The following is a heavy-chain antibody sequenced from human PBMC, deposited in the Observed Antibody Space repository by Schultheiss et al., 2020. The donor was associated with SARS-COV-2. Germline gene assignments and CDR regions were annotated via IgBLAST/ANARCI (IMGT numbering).Heavy chain of an antibody. V-gene: IGHV3-30*18. Sequence: GGSLRLSCAASGFTFSSYGMHWVRQAPGKGLEWVAVISYDGSNKYYADSVKGRFTISRDNSKNTLYLQMNSLRAEDTAVYYCAKDVQEGATTGGPFYFDYWGQGTLVTVSS. CDR1: GFTFSSYG. D-gene: IGHD1-26*01. CDR2: ISYDGSNK. J-gene: IGHJ4*02. CDR3: AKDVQEGATTGGPFYFDY.